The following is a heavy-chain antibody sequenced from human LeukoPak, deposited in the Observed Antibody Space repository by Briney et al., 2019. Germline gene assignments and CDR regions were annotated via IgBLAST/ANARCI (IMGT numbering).Heavy chain of an antibody. CDR1: GFTFSAYN. Sequence: GGSLRLSCAASGFTFSAYNMNWVRRTPGKGLEWVSSITTTSSYMFYADSVRGRFTISRDNAENSLYLQMNSLRDEDTAVYYCARADWDTAMIDYWGQGTLVTVSS. CDR3: ARADWDTAMIDY. CDR2: ITTTSSYM. D-gene: IGHD5-18*01. J-gene: IGHJ4*02. V-gene: IGHV3-21*01.